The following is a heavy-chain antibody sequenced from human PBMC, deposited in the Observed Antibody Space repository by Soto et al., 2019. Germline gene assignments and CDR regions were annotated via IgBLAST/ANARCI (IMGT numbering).Heavy chain of an antibody. Sequence: QVQLVQSGAEEKKPGASVKVSCKASGYTFTSYAMHWVRQAPGQTLEWMGWINAGNGNTKYSQKFQGRVTLTRDTSALTAYMELSSLRPEDAAVYYCARIERGGAEDWGPGTLVTVSS. CDR1: GYTFTSYA. D-gene: IGHD2-21*01. CDR3: ARIERGGAED. J-gene: IGHJ4*02. V-gene: IGHV1-3*05. CDR2: INAGNGNT.